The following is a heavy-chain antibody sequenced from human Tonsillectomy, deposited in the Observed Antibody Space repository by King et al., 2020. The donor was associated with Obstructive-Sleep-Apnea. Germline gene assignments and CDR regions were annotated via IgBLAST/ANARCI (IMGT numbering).Heavy chain of an antibody. CDR3: ARGSGAADVNWFDP. D-gene: IGHD6-13*01. CDR1: GGSFSDYY. J-gene: IGHJ5*02. Sequence: VQLQQWGAGLLKPSETLSLTCAVYGGSFSDYYWSWIRQPPGKGLEWIGEINHSGSTNYNPSLKSRVTISADMSKNQFSLKLTSVTAADTAGYYCARGSGAADVNWFDPWGQGALVTVSP. CDR2: INHSGST. V-gene: IGHV4-34*01.